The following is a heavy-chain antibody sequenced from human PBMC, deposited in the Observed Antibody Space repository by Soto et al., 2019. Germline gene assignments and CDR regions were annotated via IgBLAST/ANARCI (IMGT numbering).Heavy chain of an antibody. D-gene: IGHD5-12*01. V-gene: IGHV3-30*18. CDR3: AKGGDGYNS. J-gene: IGHJ4*02. CDR1: GFTFSSYG. Sequence: QVQLVESGGGVVQPGRSLRLSCAASGFTFSSYGMHWVRQAPGKGLGWVAVISYDGSNKYYADSVKGRFTISRDNSKNTLYLQMNSLRAEDTAVYYWAKGGDGYNSWGQGTLVTVSS. CDR2: ISYDGSNK.